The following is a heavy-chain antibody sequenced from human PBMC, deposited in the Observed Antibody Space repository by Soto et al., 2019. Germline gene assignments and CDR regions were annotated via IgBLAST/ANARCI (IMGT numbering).Heavy chain of an antibody. CDR2: IYYSGST. CDR1: GGSISSGGYY. Sequence: SETLSLTCTVSGGSISSGGYYWSWIRQHPGKGLEWIGYIYYSGSTYYNPSLKSRVTISVDTSKNQFSLKLSSVTAADTAVYYCAKWRSSWTNYYYYYGMDVWGQGTTVTVSS. CDR3: AKWRSSWTNYYYYYGMDV. J-gene: IGHJ6*02. V-gene: IGHV4-31*03. D-gene: IGHD6-13*01.